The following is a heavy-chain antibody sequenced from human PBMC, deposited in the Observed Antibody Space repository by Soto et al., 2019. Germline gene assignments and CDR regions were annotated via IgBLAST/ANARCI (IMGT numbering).Heavy chain of an antibody. J-gene: IGHJ4*02. V-gene: IGHV3-9*01. D-gene: IGHD1-1*01. Sequence: EVQLVESRGGLVQPGRSLRLACAASGFTFDGYAMHWVRQPPGKGLEWVSGITWNSGSKDYADSVKGRFTISRDNRKNSLYLQMNSLRGEDTALYYCTTTYPNDDSRVVAYWGQGTLVTVSS. CDR1: GFTFDGYA. CDR2: ITWNSGSK. CDR3: TTTYPNDDSRVVAY.